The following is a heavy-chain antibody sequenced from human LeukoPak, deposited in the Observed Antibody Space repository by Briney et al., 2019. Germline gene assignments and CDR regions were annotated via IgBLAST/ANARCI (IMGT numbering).Heavy chain of an antibody. J-gene: IGHJ4*02. V-gene: IGHV4-34*01. D-gene: IGHD1-26*01. Sequence: SETLSLTCAVYGGSFSDYFWSWIRQPPGKGLEWIGEISHGGSTNYNPSLKSRVTISVDTSKNQFSLKLSSVTAADTAVYYCANSPVGTTDYWGQGTLVTVSS. CDR2: ISHGGST. CDR1: GGSFSDYF. CDR3: ANSPVGTTDY.